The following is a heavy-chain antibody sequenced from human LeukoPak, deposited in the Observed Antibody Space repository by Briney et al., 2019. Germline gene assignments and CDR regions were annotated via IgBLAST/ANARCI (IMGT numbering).Heavy chain of an antibody. V-gene: IGHV3-23*01. CDR2: ISGSGGST. Sequence: ETLSLTCAVYGGSFSGYYWSWIRQPPGKGLEWVSAISGSGGSTYYADSVKGRFTTSRDNSKNTLYLQMNSLRAEDTAVYYCAKDPDYDHPGGEFDYWGQGTLVTVSS. CDR1: GGSFSGYY. CDR3: AKDPDYDHPGGEFDY. D-gene: IGHD3-16*01. J-gene: IGHJ4*02.